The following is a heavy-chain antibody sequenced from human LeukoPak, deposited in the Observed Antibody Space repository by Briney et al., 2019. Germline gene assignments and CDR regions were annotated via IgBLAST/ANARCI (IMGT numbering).Heavy chain of an antibody. V-gene: IGHV4-59*01. CDR3: ARGDMATPRGGFDY. D-gene: IGHD5-24*01. J-gene: IGHJ4*02. CDR1: GGSISSYY. Sequence: SETLSLTCTVSGGSISSYYWSWIRQPPGKGLEWIGYIYYSGSTNYNPSLKSRVTISVDTSKNQFSLKLSSVTAADTAVYYCARGDMATPRGGFDYWGQGTLVTVSS. CDR2: IYYSGST.